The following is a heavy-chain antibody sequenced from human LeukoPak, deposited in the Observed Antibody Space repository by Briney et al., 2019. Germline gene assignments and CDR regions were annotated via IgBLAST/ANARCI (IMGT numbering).Heavy chain of an antibody. CDR1: GYTFTSYY. V-gene: IGHV1-46*01. CDR3: ARGSGSSSLDYFDY. Sequence: GASVNVSCKASGYTFTSYYMHWVRQAPGQGLEWMGMINPSGGSTNYARKFQGRVTITRDTYTSTVYMELSSLRSEDTAVYYCARGSGSSSLDYFDYWGQGTLVTVSS. D-gene: IGHD1-26*01. CDR2: INPSGGST. J-gene: IGHJ4*02.